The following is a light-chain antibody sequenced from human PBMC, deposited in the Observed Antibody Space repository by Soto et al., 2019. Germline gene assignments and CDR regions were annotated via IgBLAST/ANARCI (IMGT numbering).Light chain of an antibody. CDR3: QQLTDWPPQWT. J-gene: IGKJ1*01. V-gene: IGKV3-11*01. CDR2: DAS. Sequence: EVVLTQSPDTLSLPPGEGATLSCRASQSISSYLAWYQQKPGQAPRLHIYDASSRATGIPARFSGSGSGTDFTLTISSLEPEDFAVYYCQQLTDWPPQWTFGQGTKVEIK. CDR1: QSISSY.